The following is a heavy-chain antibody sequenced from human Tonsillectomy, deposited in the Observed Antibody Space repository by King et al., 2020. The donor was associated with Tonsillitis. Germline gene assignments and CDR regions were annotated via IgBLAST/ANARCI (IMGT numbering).Heavy chain of an antibody. CDR1: GFTVSSNY. CDR3: ARGERKKWLVRENPHSYYFDY. V-gene: IGHV3-53*01. D-gene: IGHD6-19*01. Sequence: VQLVESGGGLIQPGGSLRLSCAASGFTVSSNYMSWVRQAPGKGLEWVSVIYSGGSTYYADSVKGRFTISRDNSKNTLYLQMNSLRAEDTAVYYCARGERKKWLVRENPHSYYFDYGGQGTLVTVSS. CDR2: IYSGGST. J-gene: IGHJ4*02.